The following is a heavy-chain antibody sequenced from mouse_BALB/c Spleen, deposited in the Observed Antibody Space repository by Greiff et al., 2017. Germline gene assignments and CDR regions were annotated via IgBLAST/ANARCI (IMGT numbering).Heavy chain of an antibody. V-gene: IGHV2-9*02. J-gene: IGHJ2*01. CDR1: GFSLTSYG. Sequence: VQLMESGPGLVAPSQSLSITCTVSGFSLTSYGVHWVRQPPGKGLEWLGVIWAGGSTNYNSALMSRLSISKDNSKSQVFLKMNSLQTDDTAMYYCARDQGNYYGSSDYWGQGTTLTVSS. CDR3: ARDQGNYYGSSDY. D-gene: IGHD1-1*01. CDR2: IWAGGST.